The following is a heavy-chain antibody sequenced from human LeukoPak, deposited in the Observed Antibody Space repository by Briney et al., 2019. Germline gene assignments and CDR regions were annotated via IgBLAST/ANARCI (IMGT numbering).Heavy chain of an antibody. CDR1: GFTFSGSA. D-gene: IGHD3-10*01. J-gene: IGHJ4*02. Sequence: GGSLRLSCAASGFTFSGSAMHWVRQASGKGLEWVGRIRSKSNSYATAYAASVKGRFTISRDNSKNTLYLQMNSLRPEDTAVYYCAKDSKRWKTYYYEAGSYYFDYWGQGTRVTVSS. V-gene: IGHV3-73*01. CDR2: IRSKSNSYAT. CDR3: AKDSKRWKTYYYEAGSYYFDY.